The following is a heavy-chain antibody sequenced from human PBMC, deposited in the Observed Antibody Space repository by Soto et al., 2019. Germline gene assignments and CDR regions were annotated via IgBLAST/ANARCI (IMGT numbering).Heavy chain of an antibody. D-gene: IGHD1-7*01. J-gene: IGHJ5*02. V-gene: IGHV2-5*01. CDR1: GFSLITIGVG. CDR2: VYWHADL. CDR3: ARAYDWNYA. Sequence: GSGPTLVNPTQTLTLTCTVSGFSLITIGVGVAWIRRSPGQGLEWLASVYWHADLRYNPSLKDRLTISRDTSKNQVVLTMTNMDTVDTATYDCARAYDWNYAWGQGSLVTVSS.